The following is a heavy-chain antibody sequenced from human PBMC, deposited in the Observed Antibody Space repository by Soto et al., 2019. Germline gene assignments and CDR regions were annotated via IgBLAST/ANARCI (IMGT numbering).Heavy chain of an antibody. CDR2: ISSRSSYI. CDR3: ARDPSDYYDSSGYSKGPFDY. D-gene: IGHD3-22*01. V-gene: IGHV3-21*01. J-gene: IGHJ4*02. Sequence: PGGSLRLSCAASGFTFSSYSMNWVRQAPGKGLEWVSSISSRSSYIYYADSVKGRFTISRDSAKNSLYLQMNSLRAEDTAVYYCARDPSDYYDSSGYSKGPFDYRGQGTLVTVS. CDR1: GFTFSSYS.